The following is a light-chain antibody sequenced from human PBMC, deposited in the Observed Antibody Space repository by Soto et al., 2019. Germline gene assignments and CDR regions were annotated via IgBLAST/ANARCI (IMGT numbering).Light chain of an antibody. CDR1: SSDVGGYDY. J-gene: IGLJ2*01. CDR3: SSSTNTNTVV. CDR2: NVN. Sequence: QSVLTQVASVSGSPGQSITLSCTGTSSDVGGYDYVSWYQQHPGKAPKLMIYNVNYRPSGVSNRFSGSKSGNTASLTISGLQAEDEANYYCSSSTNTNTVVFGGGTKLTVL. V-gene: IGLV2-14*03.